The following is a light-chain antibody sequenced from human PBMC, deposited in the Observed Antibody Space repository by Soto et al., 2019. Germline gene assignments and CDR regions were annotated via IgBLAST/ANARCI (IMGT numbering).Light chain of an antibody. Sequence: QSALTQPASVSGSPGQSITISCTGTSSDVGAYDFVSWYQQLPDKAPKLMIYEVRNRPSGVSNRFSGSKSVNTATLTISGLQAEDEADYYCSSYTTSSTRVFGTGTKLTVL. CDR1: SSDVGAYDF. CDR3: SSYTTSSTRV. V-gene: IGLV2-14*03. CDR2: EVR. J-gene: IGLJ1*01.